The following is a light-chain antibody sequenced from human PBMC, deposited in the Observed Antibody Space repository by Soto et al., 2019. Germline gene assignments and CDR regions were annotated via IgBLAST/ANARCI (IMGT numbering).Light chain of an antibody. CDR1: SSDVGAYNY. V-gene: IGLV2-14*03. Sequence: QSVLTQPASVSGSPGQSITMSCTGTSSDVGAYNYVSWYQQHPGKAPKLMIYHVSNRPSGVSNRFSGSKSGNTASLTISGLQAEDEADYYCNSYTSSSTVVFGGGTKLTVL. CDR3: NSYTSSSTVV. CDR2: HVS. J-gene: IGLJ2*01.